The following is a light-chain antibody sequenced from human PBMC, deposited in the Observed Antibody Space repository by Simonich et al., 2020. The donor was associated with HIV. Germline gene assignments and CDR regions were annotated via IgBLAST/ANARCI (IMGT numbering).Light chain of an antibody. Sequence: ERVMTQSPATLSVSPGERATLSCRASQSISTNLAGYQQKPGQAPRLLIYGASTRATCIPARFSGSGSGTEFTLTISSMQSEDFAVYYCQQRSNWPPWTFGQGTKVEIK. CDR1: QSISTN. V-gene: IGKV3-15*01. CDR2: GAS. CDR3: QQRSNWPPWT. J-gene: IGKJ1*01.